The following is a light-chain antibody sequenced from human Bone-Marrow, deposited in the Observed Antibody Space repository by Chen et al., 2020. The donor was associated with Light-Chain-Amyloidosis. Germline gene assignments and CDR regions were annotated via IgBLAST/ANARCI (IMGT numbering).Light chain of an antibody. J-gene: IGLJ2*01. Sequence: QSALTQPASVSGSPGQSITISCTGTSSDVGSYNLVSWYQQYPGKAPKPMIYEASKRPSGVSNRFSGSKSGNTASLTISGLQAEDEADYYCCSYAGSNTPVVFGGGTKLTVL. CDR3: CSYAGSNTPVV. V-gene: IGLV2-23*01. CDR1: SSDVGSYNL. CDR2: EAS.